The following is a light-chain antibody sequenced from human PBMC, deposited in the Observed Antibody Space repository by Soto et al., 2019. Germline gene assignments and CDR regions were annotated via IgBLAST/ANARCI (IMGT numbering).Light chain of an antibody. J-gene: IGKJ1*01. CDR3: QQYNNWPPWT. CDR1: QSVSSN. V-gene: IGKV3-15*01. CDR2: GAS. Sequence: EIVMTQSTATLSVSPGERATLSCRASQSVSSNLAWYQQKPGQAPRLLIYGASTRATGIPARFSGSGSGTEFTLTIGSLQAEDFAVYDCQQYNNWPPWTFGQGTKVEIK.